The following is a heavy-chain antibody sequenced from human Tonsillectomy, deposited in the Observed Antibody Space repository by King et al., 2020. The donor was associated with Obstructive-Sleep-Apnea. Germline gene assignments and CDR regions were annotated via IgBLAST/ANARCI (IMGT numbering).Heavy chain of an antibody. J-gene: IGHJ6*02. CDR1: GFTFDDYA. V-gene: IGHV3-9*01. Sequence: VQLVESGGGLVQPGRSLRLSCAASGFTFDDYAMHWVRQAPGKGLEWVSGISWNSGTIAYADSVKGRFTISRGNAKNSLYLQMNSLRPEDTALYYRTKDISSSWYEDYYYGMDVWGQGTTVTVSS. D-gene: IGHD6-13*01. CDR2: ISWNSGTI. CDR3: TKDISSSWYEDYYYGMDV.